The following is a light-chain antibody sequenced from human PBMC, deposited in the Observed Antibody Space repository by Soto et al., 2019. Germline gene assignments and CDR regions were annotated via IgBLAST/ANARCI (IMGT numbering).Light chain of an antibody. CDR3: QQANSFPPT. J-gene: IGKJ2*01. Sequence: DIQMTQSPSSVSASVGDRVTITCRASQGISNWLAWYQQKPGKAPNLLIFAASSLQSGVLSRFSGSGSGTDFTLTISDLQPEDFSTYYCQQANSFPPTFGQGTKLEIK. CDR2: AAS. CDR1: QGISNW. V-gene: IGKV1-12*01.